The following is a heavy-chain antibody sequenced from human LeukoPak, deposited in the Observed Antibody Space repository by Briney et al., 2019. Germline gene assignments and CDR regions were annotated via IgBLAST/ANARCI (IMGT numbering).Heavy chain of an antibody. V-gene: IGHV4-39*07. CDR1: GGSISGSSYY. Sequence: KPSETLSLTCTVSGGSISGSSYYWAWIRQPPGKGLQWVGEIHPSGNFDYNPSLESRVAISVDTSKNRFSLRLTSVTAADTAFYYCARGADRSKAGDHWGQGTLVTVSS. CDR3: ARGADRSKAGDH. CDR2: IHPSGNF. D-gene: IGHD1-14*01. J-gene: IGHJ4*02.